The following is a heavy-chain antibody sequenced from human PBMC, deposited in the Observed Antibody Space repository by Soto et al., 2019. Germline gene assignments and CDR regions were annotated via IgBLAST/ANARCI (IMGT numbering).Heavy chain of an antibody. CDR1: GGSISSYY. Sequence: SETLSLTCTVSGGSISSYYWTWIRQPAGEGLEWIGRIYSSGSTNYNPSLKSRVTMSVDTSMNQFSLKLSSVTAADTAVYYCARAPPYYYGLDVWGQGTTVTVSS. J-gene: IGHJ6*02. CDR2: IYSSGST. V-gene: IGHV4-4*07. CDR3: ARAPPYYYGLDV.